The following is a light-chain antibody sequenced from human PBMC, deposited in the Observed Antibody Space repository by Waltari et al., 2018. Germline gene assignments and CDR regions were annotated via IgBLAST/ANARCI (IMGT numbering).Light chain of an antibody. J-gene: IGLJ2*01. CDR3: CSFATNSIVI. CDR2: EVN. CDR1: GSDVGRYNL. Sequence: QSALTQPASVSGSHGQSITISCSGTGSDVGRYNLVSWYQQHPGKAPKLIIYEVNMRPSGVSDRFSGSKSGVTASLTISGLQAEDEAVYFCCSFATNSIVIFGGGTKLTVL. V-gene: IGLV2-23*02.